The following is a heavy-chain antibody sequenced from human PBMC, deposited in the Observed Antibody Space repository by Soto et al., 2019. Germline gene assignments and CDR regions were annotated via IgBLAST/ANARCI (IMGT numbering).Heavy chain of an antibody. CDR2: IKSKTEGGTT. J-gene: IGHJ6*02. CDR1: GFTFSNAW. Sequence: EVQLVESGGGLVKPGGSLRLSCAASGFTFSNAWMSWVRQAPGKGLEWVGGIKSKTEGGTTDYAAPVKGRFTISRDDSKNTLYLQMNSLKTEDTAVYYCTTDADGMDVWGQGTTVTVSS. V-gene: IGHV3-15*01. CDR3: TTDADGMDV.